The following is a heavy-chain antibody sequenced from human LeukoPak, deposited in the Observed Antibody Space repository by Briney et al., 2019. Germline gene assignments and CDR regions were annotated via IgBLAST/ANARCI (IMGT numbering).Heavy chain of an antibody. Sequence: PGWSLRLSSTASGFTFGDFAMNWVRQAPGKGLERVGFIKTKLYGGTPEYAASVKGRFTISRDDSKAIAYLQMNSLKTEDTAVYYCTRDHRNDWNPGYYFDYWGQGTLVTVSS. D-gene: IGHD1-1*01. CDR1: GFTFGDFA. V-gene: IGHV3-49*04. J-gene: IGHJ4*02. CDR2: IKTKLYGGTP. CDR3: TRDHRNDWNPGYYFDY.